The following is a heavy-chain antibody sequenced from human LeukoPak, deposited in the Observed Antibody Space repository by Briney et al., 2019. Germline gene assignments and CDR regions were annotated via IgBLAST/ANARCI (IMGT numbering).Heavy chain of an antibody. D-gene: IGHD2-15*01. CDR3: ARDGGLNTNFDY. V-gene: IGHV3-7*01. Sequence: GALPLTCTGTGVTIIYWMGGCGQAPRKRREWVANTKPDGREEYYADSVSGRFTTARDSANHLLYLQTTRLRAEDTAVYYCARDGGLNTNFDYWGQGILVTVSS. J-gene: IGHJ4*02. CDR1: GVTIIYW. CDR2: TKPDGREE.